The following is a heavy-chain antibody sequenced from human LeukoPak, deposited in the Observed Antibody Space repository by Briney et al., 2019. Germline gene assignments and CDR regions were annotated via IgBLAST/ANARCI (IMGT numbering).Heavy chain of an antibody. CDR2: ISGSGGST. CDR1: GFTFSSYA. CDR3: AKWGTLWFGELFHENWFDP. Sequence: GRSLRLSCAASGFTFSSYAMSWVRQAPGKGLEWVSAISGSGGSTYYADSVKGRFTIPRDNSKNTLYLQMNSLRAEDTAVYYCAKWGTLWFGELFHENWFDPWGQGTLVTVSS. J-gene: IGHJ5*02. V-gene: IGHV3-23*01. D-gene: IGHD3-10*01.